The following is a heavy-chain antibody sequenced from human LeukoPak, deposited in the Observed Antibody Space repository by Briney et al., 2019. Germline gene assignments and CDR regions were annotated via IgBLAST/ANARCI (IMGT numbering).Heavy chain of an antibody. CDR3: ASGPYPAAGTDHQFDY. D-gene: IGHD6-13*01. Sequence: PSETLSLTCAVSGGSLSSYYWSCIRQPPGKGLEWIGYVYDSGTTHYNPSLKSRVTLSVDTSTNQCSLKLSSVTTNDTAVYYCASGPYPAAGTDHQFDYWGQGTLVTVSS. CDR1: GGSLSSYY. J-gene: IGHJ4*02. CDR2: VYDSGTT. V-gene: IGHV4-59*01.